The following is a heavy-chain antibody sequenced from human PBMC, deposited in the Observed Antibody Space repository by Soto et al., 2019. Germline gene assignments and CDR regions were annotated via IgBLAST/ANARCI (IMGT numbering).Heavy chain of an antibody. V-gene: IGHV3-33*01. CDR2: IWYDGSNK. CDR1: GFTFSSYG. J-gene: IGHJ4*02. Sequence: GGSLRLSCAASGFTFSSYGMHWVRQAPGKGLEWVAVIWYDGSNKYYADSVKGRFTISRDNSKNTLYLQMNSLRAEDTAVYYCARVLLRLGYCSSTSCPSDYWGQGTLVTVSS. D-gene: IGHD2-2*01. CDR3: ARVLLRLGYCSSTSCPSDY.